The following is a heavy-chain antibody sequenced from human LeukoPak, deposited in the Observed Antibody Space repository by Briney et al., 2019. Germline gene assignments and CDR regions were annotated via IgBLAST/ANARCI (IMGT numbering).Heavy chain of an antibody. CDR1: GGSISSYY. CDR3: ATLLAGGYDLYYFDY. CDR2: IYYSGST. D-gene: IGHD5-12*01. V-gene: IGHV4-59*01. Sequence: SETLSLTCTVSGGSISSYYWSWIRQPPGKGLEWIGYIYYSGSTNYNPSLKSRVTISVDTSKNQFSLKLSSVTAADTAVYYCATLLAGGYDLYYFDYWGQGTLVTVSS. J-gene: IGHJ4*02.